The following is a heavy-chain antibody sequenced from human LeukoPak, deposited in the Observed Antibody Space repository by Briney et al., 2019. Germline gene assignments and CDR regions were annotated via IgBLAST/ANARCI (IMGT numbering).Heavy chain of an antibody. CDR1: LDSTTCNF. V-gene: IGHV4-4*02. J-gene: IGHJ4*02. Sequence: SETLSLTCTVWLDSTTCNFWSGVRQPPGKGLEWIGEIHRSGSPNYNPSLQSRVTISIDRSRNQIALELSSVTAADTAVYYCAREILGGFNPGAYWGQGTLVTVSS. CDR3: AREILGGFNPGAY. CDR2: IHRSGSP. D-gene: IGHD1-14*01.